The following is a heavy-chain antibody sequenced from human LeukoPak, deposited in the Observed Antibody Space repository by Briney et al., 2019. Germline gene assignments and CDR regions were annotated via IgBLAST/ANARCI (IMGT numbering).Heavy chain of an antibody. CDR2: IRTDGGEK. Sequence: GSLRLSCAASGFTFRNCGMHWVRQAPGKGLEWVASIRTDGGEKYHADSVQGRFSISRDNSKNTLYLQMDSLRAEDTALYYCARIGHSTSWANFDYWGQGTLVTVSS. J-gene: IGHJ4*02. CDR3: ARIGHSTSWANFDY. V-gene: IGHV3-30*02. CDR1: GFTFRNCG. D-gene: IGHD6-13*01.